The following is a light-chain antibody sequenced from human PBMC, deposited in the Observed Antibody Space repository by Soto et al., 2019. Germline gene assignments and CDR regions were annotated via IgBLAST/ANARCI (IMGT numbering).Light chain of an antibody. V-gene: IGLV2-8*01. CDR2: EVS. CDR1: SSDVGDYNY. Sequence: QSALTQPPSASGSPGQSVTISCTGTSSDVGDYNYVSWYQQHPGKAPKLMIYEVSKRPSGVPDRFSGSKSGNTASLTVSGLQAEDEGDYYCSSYAGSLYVFGAGTKLTVL. CDR3: SSYAGSLYV. J-gene: IGLJ1*01.